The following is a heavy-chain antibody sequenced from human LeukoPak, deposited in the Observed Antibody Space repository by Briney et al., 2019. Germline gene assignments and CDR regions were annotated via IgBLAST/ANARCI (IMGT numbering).Heavy chain of an antibody. Sequence: GASVKVCCNASRYTFTSYDINWVREAAGPGLEWMGWMNPNTGRTGFAQKFQGRLTMTRDTSISTPYMELSSLGSEDTAVYYCARLSQTPDYYSNGGYYYLGYWGQGTPVTVSS. V-gene: IGHV1-8*01. J-gene: IGHJ4*02. CDR1: RYTFTSYD. CDR2: MNPNTGRT. D-gene: IGHD3-22*01. CDR3: ARLSQTPDYYSNGGYYYLGY.